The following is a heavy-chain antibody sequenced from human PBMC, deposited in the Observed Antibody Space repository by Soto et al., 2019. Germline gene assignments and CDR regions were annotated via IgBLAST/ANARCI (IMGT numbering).Heavy chain of an antibody. CDR1: GFTFSSYA. V-gene: IGHV3-23*01. Sequence: GGSLRLSCAASGFTFSSYAMSWVRQAPGKGLEWVSAISGSGGSTYYADSVKGRFTISRDNSKNTLYLQMNSLRAEDTAVYYCAKDPCTNGVCYLLRNYFDYWGQGTLVTVSS. CDR2: ISGSGGST. CDR3: AKDPCTNGVCYLLRNYFDY. J-gene: IGHJ4*02. D-gene: IGHD2-8*01.